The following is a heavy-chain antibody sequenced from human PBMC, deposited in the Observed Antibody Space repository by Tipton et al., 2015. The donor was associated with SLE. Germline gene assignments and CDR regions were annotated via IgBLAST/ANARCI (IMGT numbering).Heavy chain of an antibody. Sequence: GLVKPSETLSLICTVSGFSISSGYYWGWIRQSPGKGLEWIGSISYTGSTFYSPSLKSRVTISLDTSKNHFSLRLISVTAADTAVYYCARDSGFHITRDLEWLGYFDLWGRGNLVTVSS. CDR1: GFSISSGYY. V-gene: IGHV4-38-2*02. D-gene: IGHD3-3*01. J-gene: IGHJ2*01. CDR2: ISYTGST. CDR3: ARDSGFHITRDLEWLGYFDL.